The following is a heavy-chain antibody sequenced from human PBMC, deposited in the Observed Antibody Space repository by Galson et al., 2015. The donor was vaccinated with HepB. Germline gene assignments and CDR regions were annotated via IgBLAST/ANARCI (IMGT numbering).Heavy chain of an antibody. D-gene: IGHD2-8*02. V-gene: IGHV3-30*04. CDR3: AKDTGVVWYYYYMDV. CDR1: GFTFSNYP. CDR2: ISYDGINK. Sequence: SLRLSCAPSGFTFSNYPMHWVRQAPGKGLEWVAVISYDGINKYYADSVKGRFTISRDNSKNTLYLQMNSLRAEDTAVYYCAKDTGVVWYYYYMDVWGKGTTVTVSS. J-gene: IGHJ6*03.